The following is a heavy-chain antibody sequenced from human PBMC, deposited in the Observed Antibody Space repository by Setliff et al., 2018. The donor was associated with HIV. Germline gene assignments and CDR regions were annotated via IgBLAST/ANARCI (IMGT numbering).Heavy chain of an antibody. J-gene: IGHJ4*02. CDR3: ARRCHDGAPYHYFDY. D-gene: IGHD2-8*01. CDR2: INYSGNI. V-gene: IGHV4-39*01. Sequence: SETLSLTCTVSGGSISNGIYYWVWIRQPPGKGLEWIGGINYSGNIVYNPSLKSRVTLSVDRSKNQFSLKVSSVTAADTAVYYCARRCHDGAPYHYFDYWGQGMLVTVSS. CDR1: GGSISNGIYY.